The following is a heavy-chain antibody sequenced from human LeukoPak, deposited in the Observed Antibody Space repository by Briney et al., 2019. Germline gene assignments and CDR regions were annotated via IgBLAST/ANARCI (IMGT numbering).Heavy chain of an antibody. J-gene: IGHJ4*02. Sequence: SETLSLTCTVSGGSISSYYWSWIRQPPGKGLEWIGEINHSGSTNYNPSLKSRVTISVDTSKNQFSLKLSSVTAADTAVYYCARGPYELELRAWGQETLVTVSS. CDR1: GGSISSYY. V-gene: IGHV4-34*01. CDR2: INHSGST. CDR3: ARGPYELELRA. D-gene: IGHD1-7*01.